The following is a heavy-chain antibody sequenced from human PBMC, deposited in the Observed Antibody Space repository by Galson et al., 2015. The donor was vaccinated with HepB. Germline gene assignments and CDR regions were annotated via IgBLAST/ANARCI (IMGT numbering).Heavy chain of an antibody. D-gene: IGHD3-3*01. V-gene: IGHV1-69*06. J-gene: IGHJ6*02. CDR1: GGTFSSYA. CDR3: ARDPNYDFWSGYYSPGSYYYGMDV. Sequence: SVKASCKASGGTFSSYAIGWVRQAPGQGLEWMGGIIPIFGTTNYAQKFQGRVTITADKSTSTAYMELSSLRSEDTAMYYCARDPNYDFWSGYYSPGSYYYGMDVWGQGTTVTVSS. CDR2: IIPIFGTT.